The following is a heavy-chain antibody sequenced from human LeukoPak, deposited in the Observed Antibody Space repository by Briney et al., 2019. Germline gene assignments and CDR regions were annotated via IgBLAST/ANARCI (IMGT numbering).Heavy chain of an antibody. CDR3: AKIRTPPTVTAFGIDY. D-gene: IGHD4-17*01. V-gene: IGHV3-30*02. J-gene: IGHJ4*02. CDR2: IRYDGSNK. CDR1: GFTFSSYG. Sequence: GGSLRLSCAASGFTFSSYGMHWVRQAPGKGLEWVTFIRYDGSNKYYADSVKGRFTISRDNSKNMLYLQMNSLRAEDTALYYCAKIRTPPTVTAFGIDYWGQGTLVTVSS.